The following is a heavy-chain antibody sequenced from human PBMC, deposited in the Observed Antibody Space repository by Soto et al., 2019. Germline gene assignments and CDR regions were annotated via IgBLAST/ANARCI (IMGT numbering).Heavy chain of an antibody. CDR1: FGSFSSGSYY. V-gene: IGHV4-61*01. J-gene: IGHJ6*02. D-gene: IGHD1-7*01. CDR2: IYYSGST. Sequence: SATLSLTCTVSFGSFSSGSYYCRWIRQPPGKGLEWIGYIYYSGSTNYNPSLKSRVTISVDTSKNQFSLKLSSVTAADTAVHYCARDRHPLPRTGTFFGYGMDVWGQGTTVTVSS. CDR3: ARDRHPLPRTGTFFGYGMDV.